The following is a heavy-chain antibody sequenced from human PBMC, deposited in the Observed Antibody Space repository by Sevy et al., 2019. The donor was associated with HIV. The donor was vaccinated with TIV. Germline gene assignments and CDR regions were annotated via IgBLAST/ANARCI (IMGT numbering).Heavy chain of an antibody. Sequence: GGSLRLSCAASGFTFSNYGMHWVRQPPGKGLEWVAFIRYDGSNSYYVDSAKGGFTLSRDNSKNTLYQQMNSLRTEDNAVYYWATDSTTRSGDLSYWGQGDLVTVSS. CDR3: ATDSTTRSGDLSY. CDR1: GFTFSNYG. CDR2: IRYDGSNS. V-gene: IGHV3-30*02. J-gene: IGHJ4*02. D-gene: IGHD1-26*01.